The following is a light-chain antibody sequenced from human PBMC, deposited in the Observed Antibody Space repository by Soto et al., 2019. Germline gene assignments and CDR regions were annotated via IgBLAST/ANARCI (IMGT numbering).Light chain of an antibody. CDR3: QQYGSSRWT. J-gene: IGKJ1*01. V-gene: IGKV3-20*01. CDR1: QSVSSIY. Sequence: EIVLTQSPGTLSLSPGERATLSCRASQSVSSIYLAWYQQKPGQAPRLLLYGASSRATGIPDRFSGSGSGTDFTLTISRLEPEDFAVYYCQQYGSSRWTFGQGTKV. CDR2: GAS.